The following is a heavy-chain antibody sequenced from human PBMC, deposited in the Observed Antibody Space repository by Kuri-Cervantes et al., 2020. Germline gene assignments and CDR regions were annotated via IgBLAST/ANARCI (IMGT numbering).Heavy chain of an antibody. CDR2: IYYSGST. CDR1: GGSFSGYY. D-gene: IGHD3-22*01. CDR3: ASRPDSSGYYIDY. Sequence: SETLSLTCAVYGGSFSGYYWSWIRQPPGKGLEWIGSIYYSGSTYYNPSLKSRVTISVDTSKNQFSLKLSSVTAADTAVYYCASRPDSSGYYIDYWGQGTLVTVS. J-gene: IGHJ4*02. V-gene: IGHV4-34*01.